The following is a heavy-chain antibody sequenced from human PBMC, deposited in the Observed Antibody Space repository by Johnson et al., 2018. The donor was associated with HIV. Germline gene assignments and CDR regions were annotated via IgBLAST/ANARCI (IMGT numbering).Heavy chain of an antibody. CDR3: AKGPNGQLDDAFHI. Sequence: QVLLVESGGGVVQPGGSLRLSCAASGFTFSSYGMHWDRQAPGKGLEWVAFIRYDGSNKYYADSVKGRFTISRDNSKNTLYLQMNSRRAEDTAVYYCAKGPNGQLDDAFHIWGQGTMVTVSS. J-gene: IGHJ3*02. D-gene: IGHD6-6*01. CDR2: IRYDGSNK. V-gene: IGHV3-30*02. CDR1: GFTFSSYG.